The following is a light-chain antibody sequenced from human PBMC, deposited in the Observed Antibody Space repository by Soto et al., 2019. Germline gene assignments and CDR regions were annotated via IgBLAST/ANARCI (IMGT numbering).Light chain of an antibody. CDR3: QQQNSRPPNT. CDR2: VAA. CDR1: QSVSNN. V-gene: IGKV3-15*01. J-gene: IGKJ5*01. Sequence: EIVLTQSPATLSLSPMERATLSCMASQSVSNNLAWYQQKPSQAPRLLIYVAAARATGIPARVSGSGSGTEFTLTISILQSEDFAFYYCQQQNSRPPNTFGQGTRLE.